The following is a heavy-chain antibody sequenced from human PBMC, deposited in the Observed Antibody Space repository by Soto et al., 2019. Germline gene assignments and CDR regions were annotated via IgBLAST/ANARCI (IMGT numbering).Heavy chain of an antibody. CDR3: ARDYSNDSSGVVDY. Sequence: CIRQTAGRGLEWVALISYDGSNKYYADSVKGRFTISRDNSKNTLYLEMSSLRREDTAVYYCARDYSNDSSGVVDYWGQGISVTGSA. J-gene: IGHJ4*02. V-gene: IGHV3-30*03. CDR2: ISYDGSNK. D-gene: IGHD3-22*01.